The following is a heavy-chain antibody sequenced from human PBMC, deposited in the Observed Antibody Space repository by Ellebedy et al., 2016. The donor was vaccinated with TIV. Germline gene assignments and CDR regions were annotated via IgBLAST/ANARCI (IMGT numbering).Heavy chain of an antibody. CDR3: ASSLEAWYGD. CDR2: IIPIFGTS. D-gene: IGHD2-15*01. V-gene: IGHV1-69*05. Sequence: SVKVSCXASGGNFSTYAISWVRQAPGQGLEWMGVIIPIFGTSKDAQKFQGRVTMTTEKSTTTAYMKLRGLRSDDTAVYFCASSLEAWYGDWGQGTLVTVSS. J-gene: IGHJ4*02. CDR1: GGNFSTYA.